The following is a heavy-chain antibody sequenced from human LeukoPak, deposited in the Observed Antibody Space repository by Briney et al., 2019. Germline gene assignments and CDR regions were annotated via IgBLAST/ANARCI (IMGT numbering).Heavy chain of an antibody. CDR3: ARLRYCSSSSCYGLYYFDH. CDR1: GFIFSDYY. Sequence: GGSLRLSCAASGFIFSDYYMSWIRQAPGKGLEWISYISSSGSNKYYADSVKGRFTISRDNAKNSLYLQMNSLRAEDTAVYYCARLRYCSSSSCYGLYYFDHWGQGTLVTVSS. V-gene: IGHV3-11*01. CDR2: ISSSGSNK. J-gene: IGHJ4*02. D-gene: IGHD2-2*01.